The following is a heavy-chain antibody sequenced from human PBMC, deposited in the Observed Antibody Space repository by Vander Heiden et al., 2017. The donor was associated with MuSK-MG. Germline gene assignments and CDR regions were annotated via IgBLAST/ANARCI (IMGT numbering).Heavy chain of an antibody. CDR3: AKYRIAAAGVDY. CDR1: GFTFSSYA. J-gene: IGHJ4*02. V-gene: IGHV3-23*01. CDR2: ISGSGGST. D-gene: IGHD6-13*01. Sequence: EVQLLESGGGLVQPAGSLRLSCAASGFTFSSYAMSWVRQAPGKGLEWVSAISGSGGSTYYADAVKGRFTISRDNSKNTLYLQMNSLRAEDTAVYYCAKYRIAAAGVDYWGQGTLVTVSS.